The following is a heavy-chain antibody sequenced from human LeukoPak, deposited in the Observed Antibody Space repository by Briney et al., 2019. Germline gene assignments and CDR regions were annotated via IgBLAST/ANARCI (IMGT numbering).Heavy chain of an antibody. CDR3: ARDHIRRGCGTNICYPMDV. CDR2: VHDSGST. J-gene: IGHJ6*04. V-gene: IGHV4-59*01. CDR1: GDSISSYF. D-gene: IGHD2-2*01. Sequence: SETLSLTCTVSGDSISSYFWTWIRQSPGKGLEWIGYVHDSGSTNYNPSLESRVTISADTSKNQFSLKLTSVAAADTAVYYCARDHIRRGCGTNICYPMDVWGKGTTVTVSS.